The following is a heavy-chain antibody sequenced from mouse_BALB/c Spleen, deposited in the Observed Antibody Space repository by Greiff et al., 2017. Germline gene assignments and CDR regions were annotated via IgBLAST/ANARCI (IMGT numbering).Heavy chain of an antibody. CDR2: INSNGGST. V-gene: IGHV5-6-3*01. J-gene: IGHJ4*01. D-gene: IGHD1-1*01. Sequence: EVKLVESGGGLVQPGGSLKLSCAASGFTFSSYGMSWVRQTPDKRLELVATINSNGGSTYYPDSVKGRFTISRDNAKNTLYLQMSSLKSEDTAMYYCARDHYGSSYYAMDYWGQGTSVTVSS. CDR3: ARDHYGSSYYAMDY. CDR1: GFTFSSYG.